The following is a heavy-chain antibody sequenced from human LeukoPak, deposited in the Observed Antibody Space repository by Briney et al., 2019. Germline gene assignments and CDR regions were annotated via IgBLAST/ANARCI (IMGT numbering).Heavy chain of an antibody. CDR3: AKMKGITMVRGTFDY. Sequence: PGGSLGLSCAASGFTFSSYAMTWVRQAPGKGLEWVSSISGSGGNTYYADSVKGRFTISRDNSKNTLYLQMSSLRAEDTAVYYCAKMKGITMVRGTFDYWGQGTPVTVSS. D-gene: IGHD3-10*01. CDR1: GFTFSSYA. J-gene: IGHJ4*02. V-gene: IGHV3-23*01. CDR2: ISGSGGNT.